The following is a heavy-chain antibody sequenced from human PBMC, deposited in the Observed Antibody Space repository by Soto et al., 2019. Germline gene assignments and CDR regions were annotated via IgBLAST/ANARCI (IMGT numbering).Heavy chain of an antibody. CDR2: ISGSGGGT. J-gene: IGHJ4*02. CDR1: GFTFSSYA. V-gene: IGHV3-23*01. Sequence: EVQLLESGGGLVQPGGSLRLSCAASGFTFSSYAMSWVRQAPGKGLEWVSAISGSGGGTYYADSVKGRFTISRDNSKNPLCLQMSSLGAEDTAVYYCAKDPLDYYDSSGYYFLYDYWGQGTLVTVSS. CDR3: AKDPLDYYDSSGYYFLYDY. D-gene: IGHD3-22*01.